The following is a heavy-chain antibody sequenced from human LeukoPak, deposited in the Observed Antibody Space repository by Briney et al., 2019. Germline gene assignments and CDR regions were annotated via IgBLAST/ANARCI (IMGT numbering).Heavy chain of an antibody. CDR2: INPNSGGT. CDR1: GYTFTGHY. J-gene: IGHJ3*02. Sequence: ASVKVSCKASGYTFTGHYMHWVRQAPGQGLEWMGWINPNSGGTNYAQKFQGRVTMTRDTSIGTAYMELSSLRSEDTAVYYCARDLITMVRGVIRYAFDIWGQGTMVTVSS. D-gene: IGHD3-10*01. V-gene: IGHV1-2*02. CDR3: ARDLITMVRGVIRYAFDI.